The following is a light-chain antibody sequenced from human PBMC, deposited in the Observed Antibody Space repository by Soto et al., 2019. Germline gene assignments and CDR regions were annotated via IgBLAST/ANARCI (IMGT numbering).Light chain of an antibody. V-gene: IGKV3-20*01. CDR3: HQYDNAPQT. Sequence: EIVLTQSPDTLSLSPGERATLSCRASQSIRSERLAWYQQKPGQAPRLVIFDASNRASGMPDRFSGSGSGTDFSLTISRLEPEDVAVYDGHQYDNAPQTYGQGTKVDIK. J-gene: IGKJ2*01. CDR2: DAS. CDR1: QSIRSER.